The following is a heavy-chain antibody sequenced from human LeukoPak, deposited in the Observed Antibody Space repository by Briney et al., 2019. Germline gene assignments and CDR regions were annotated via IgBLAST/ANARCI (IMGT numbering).Heavy chain of an antibody. V-gene: IGHV4-59*08. CDR2: IYYSGST. J-gene: IGHJ4*02. CDR1: GGSISSYY. CDR3: ARRPSVFGVVVEYYFDY. D-gene: IGHD3-3*01. Sequence: SETLSLTCTVSGGSISSYYWSWIRQPPGKGLEWLGYIYYSGSTNYNPSLKSRVTISVDTSKNQFSLRLSSVTAADTAVYYCARRPSVFGVVVEYYFDYWGQGTLVTVSS.